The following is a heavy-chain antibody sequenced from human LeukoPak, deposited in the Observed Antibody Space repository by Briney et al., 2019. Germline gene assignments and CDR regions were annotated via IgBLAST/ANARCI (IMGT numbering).Heavy chain of an antibody. CDR2: IYYSGST. D-gene: IGHD6-13*01. CDR3: ARAGRYSSSWYTLTNWFDP. CDR1: GGSISSGGYY. V-gene: IGHV4-31*03. J-gene: IGHJ5*02. Sequence: PSETLSLTCTVSGGSISSGGYYWSWIRQHPGKGLEWIGYIYYSGSTYYNPSLKSRVTISVDTSKNQFSLKLSSVTAADTAVYYCARAGRYSSSWYTLTNWFDPWGQGTLVTVSS.